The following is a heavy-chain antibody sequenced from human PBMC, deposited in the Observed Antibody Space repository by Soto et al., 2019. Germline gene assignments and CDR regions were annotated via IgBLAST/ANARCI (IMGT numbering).Heavy chain of an antibody. CDR2: ISGSGGST. CDR1: GFTFSSYA. V-gene: IGHV3-23*01. Sequence: EVQLLESGGGLVQPGGSLRLSCAASGFTFSSYAMSWVRQAPGKGLEWVSAISGSGGSTYYADSVKGRFTISRDNSKNTLYLQMNSLRAEDTAVYYCAKAWGVVATPEYYYYGIDVWGQGTTVTVSS. J-gene: IGHJ6*02. CDR3: AKAWGVVATPEYYYYGIDV. D-gene: IGHD2-15*01.